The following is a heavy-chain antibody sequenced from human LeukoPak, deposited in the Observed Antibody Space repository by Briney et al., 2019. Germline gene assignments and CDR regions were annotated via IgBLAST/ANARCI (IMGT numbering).Heavy chain of an antibody. CDR2: ISSSSSYI. J-gene: IGHJ4*02. V-gene: IGHV3-21*01. D-gene: IGHD5-12*01. CDR3: ARDRNSGYDSSFDY. Sequence: GGSLRLSCAASGFTFSSYSMNWVRQAPGKGLEWVSSISSSSSYIYYADSVKGRFTISRDNAKNSLYLQMYSLRAEDTAVYYCARDRNSGYDSSFDYWGQGTLVTVSS. CDR1: GFTFSSYS.